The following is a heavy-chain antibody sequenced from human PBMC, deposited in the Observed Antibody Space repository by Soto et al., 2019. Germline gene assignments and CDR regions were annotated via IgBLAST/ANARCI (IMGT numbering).Heavy chain of an antibody. V-gene: IGHV4-4*02. D-gene: IGHD4-17*01. CDR3: ARSYGDYVAIDY. CDR1: GGAISSSNW. Sequence: QVQLQESGPGLVKPSGTLSITCAVSGGAISSSNWWSWVRQHPGKGLEWIVEIYHSGSTNYNPSRKIRVTISVDKSKNQFSLKLSSVTAADTSVYYCARSYGDYVAIDYLGQGTLVTFSS. J-gene: IGHJ4*02. CDR2: IYHSGST.